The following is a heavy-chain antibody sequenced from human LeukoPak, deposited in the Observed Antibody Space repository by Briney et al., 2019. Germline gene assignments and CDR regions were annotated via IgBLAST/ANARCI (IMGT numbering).Heavy chain of an antibody. J-gene: IGHJ4*02. V-gene: IGHV4-39*01. CDR3: ATTLYYYDSSGYYPFDY. Sequence: SETLSLTCTVSGGSISSSSYYWGWIRQPPGKGLEWIGSIYYSGSTYYNPSLKSRVTISVDTSKNQFSLKLSSVTAADTAVYYCATTLYYYDSSGYYPFDYWGQGTLVTVSP. CDR1: GGSISSSSYY. CDR2: IYYSGST. D-gene: IGHD3-22*01.